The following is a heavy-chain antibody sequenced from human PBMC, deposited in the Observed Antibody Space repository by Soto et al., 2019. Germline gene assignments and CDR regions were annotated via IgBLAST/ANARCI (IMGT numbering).Heavy chain of an antibody. CDR3: ARDDPPLRFLEWSPDYYGMDV. J-gene: IGHJ6*01. Sequence: QVQLVESGGGVVQPGRSLRLSCAASGFTFSSYAMHWVRQAPGKGLEWVAVISYDGSNKYYADSVKGRFTISRDNSKNTLYLQMNSLRAEDTAVYYCARDDPPLRFLEWSPDYYGMDVW. CDR1: GFTFSSYA. D-gene: IGHD3-3*01. V-gene: IGHV3-30-3*01. CDR2: ISYDGSNK.